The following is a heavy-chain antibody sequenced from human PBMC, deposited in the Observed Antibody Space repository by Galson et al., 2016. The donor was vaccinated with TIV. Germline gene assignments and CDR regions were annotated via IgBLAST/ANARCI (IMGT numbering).Heavy chain of an antibody. J-gene: IGHJ4*02. CDR2: ISYDGSDQ. V-gene: IGHV3-30*18. CDR3: AKDPRLYGDYFLHYFDY. Sequence: SLRLSCAASGFTFSDYGMHWVRQAPGKGLEWVAVISYDGSDQYYAGSVKGRFTISRDSSKNILYLQMNSLRSDDTAMYYCAKDPRLYGDYFLHYFDYWGQGTLVTVPS. D-gene: IGHD4-17*01. CDR1: GFTFSDYG.